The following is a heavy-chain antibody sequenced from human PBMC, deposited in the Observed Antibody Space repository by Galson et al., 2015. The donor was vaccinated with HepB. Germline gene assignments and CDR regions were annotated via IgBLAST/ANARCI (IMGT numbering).Heavy chain of an antibody. V-gene: IGHV3-23*01. CDR2: ITPSGDNT. CDR1: GFTFSYYA. J-gene: IGHJ4*02. D-gene: IGHD6-19*01. Sequence: SLRLSCAASGFTFSYYAMTWVRQAPGKGLEWISAITPSGDNTYSADSMKGRFFISRDNSQNTLFLQMNSLRADDTAIYFCAKVFPEKTDGWYLQALYYFDSWGQGTRVTVSS. CDR3: AKVFPEKTDGWYLQALYYFDS.